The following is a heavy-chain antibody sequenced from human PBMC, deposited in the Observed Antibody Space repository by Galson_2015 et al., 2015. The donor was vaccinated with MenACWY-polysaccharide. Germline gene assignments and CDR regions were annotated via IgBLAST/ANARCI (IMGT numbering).Heavy chain of an antibody. J-gene: IGHJ5*02. CDR1: GGSVNSVTYC. CDR2: IYYNGRT. D-gene: IGHD3-10*01. V-gene: IGHV4-61*01. CDR3: ASEEIRGRSFCWFDP. Sequence: ATLPLTCSVSGGSVNSVTYCWAWLRETPGEGLAWIGFIYYNGRTNYNPSLKSRVTISLDTSKNQFSLRLSSVTAADTAIYYCASEEIRGRSFCWFDPWGQGTLVTVSS.